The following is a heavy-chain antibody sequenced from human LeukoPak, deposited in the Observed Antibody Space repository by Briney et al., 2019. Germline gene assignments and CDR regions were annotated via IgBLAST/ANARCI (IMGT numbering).Heavy chain of an antibody. CDR1: GFTFSSYW. V-gene: IGHV3-74*01. CDR2: INSDGSST. CDR3: AREIQEWVTMVRGVTARYRHDYFDY. Sequence: GSLRLSCAAPGFTFSSYWMHWVRQAPGKGLVWVSRINSDGSSTSYADSVKGRFTISRDNAKNTPYVQMNSLRAEDTAVYYCAREIQEWVTMVRGVTARYRHDYFDYWGQGTLVTVSS. D-gene: IGHD3-10*01. J-gene: IGHJ4*02.